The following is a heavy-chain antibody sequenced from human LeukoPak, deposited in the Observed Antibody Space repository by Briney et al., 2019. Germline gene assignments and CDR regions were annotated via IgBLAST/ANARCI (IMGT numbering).Heavy chain of an antibody. CDR3: AKDRRYCSGGSCYSVSGFDY. J-gene: IGHJ4*02. CDR2: ISFDGTNK. D-gene: IGHD2-15*01. Sequence: GGSLRLSCSASGFTFTSYSMNWVRQAPGKGLEWVALISFDGTNKYYADSVKGRFTISRDSSKNTLYLQMSSLRAEDTAVYYCAKDRRYCSGGSCYSVSGFDYWGQGTLVTVSS. CDR1: GFTFTSYS. V-gene: IGHV3-30*18.